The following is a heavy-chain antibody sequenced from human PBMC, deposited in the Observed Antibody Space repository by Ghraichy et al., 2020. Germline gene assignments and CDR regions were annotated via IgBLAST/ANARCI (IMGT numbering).Heavy chain of an antibody. CDR3: ASNRWG. CDR2: INTDGSGK. J-gene: IGHJ4*02. CDR1: GFTFSSFW. V-gene: IGHV3-7*01. Sequence: GGSLRLSCAASGFTFSSFWMYWVRQAPGKGLEWVANINTDGSGKYYVDSMKGRFTISRDNAKNSLFLLMNSLRVEDTAVYYCASNRWGWGQGTLVTVSS. D-gene: IGHD2/OR15-2a*01.